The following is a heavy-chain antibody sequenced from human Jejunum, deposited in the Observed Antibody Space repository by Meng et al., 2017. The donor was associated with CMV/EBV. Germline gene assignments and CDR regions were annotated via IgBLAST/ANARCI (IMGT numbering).Heavy chain of an antibody. J-gene: IGHJ4*02. V-gene: IGHV4-39*06. Sequence: GDSIRSGGYCLGWSSQPPGRGLEWIGRIDYSGPTRYNPSLGSRVVISVDTSMNQLTLRLDSVTAADTAVYYCARDGEGRWLQLGCWGQGTLVTVSS. CDR2: IDYSGPT. D-gene: IGHD5-24*01. CDR1: GDSIRSGGYC. CDR3: ARDGEGRWLQLGC.